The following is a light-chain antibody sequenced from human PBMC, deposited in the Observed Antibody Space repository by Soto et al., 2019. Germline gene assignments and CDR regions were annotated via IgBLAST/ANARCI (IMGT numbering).Light chain of an antibody. V-gene: IGKV1-27*01. CDR3: QKYNGAPFT. CDR2: AAS. CDR1: EGSSNY. J-gene: IGKJ3*01. Sequence: DFQMTQSPSSLSASVGDRVTITCRASEGSSNYLAWYQQKPGKVPTLLIYAASTLQSGVPSRFSGSGSGTDFTLTISSLQPEYVATYYCQKYNGAPFTFGPGNKVAI.